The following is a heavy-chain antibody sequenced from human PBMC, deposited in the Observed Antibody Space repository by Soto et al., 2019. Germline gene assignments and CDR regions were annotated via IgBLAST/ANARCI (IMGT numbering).Heavy chain of an antibody. V-gene: IGHV1-69*12. J-gene: IGHJ6*02. CDR2: IIPIFGNT. CDR1: GGTLNSYA. D-gene: IGHD1-1*01. Sequence: QVQLVQSGVEVKKPGSSVKVSCKAYGGTLNSYAIDWVRQAPGQGLEWVGGIIPIFGNTYYAQRLQGRVKLTADESTRTAYMELSTLTSEDTAVYYCARGTVTGSEYNFYYYGMDVWGQGSTVIVSS. CDR3: ARGTVTGSEYNFYYYGMDV.